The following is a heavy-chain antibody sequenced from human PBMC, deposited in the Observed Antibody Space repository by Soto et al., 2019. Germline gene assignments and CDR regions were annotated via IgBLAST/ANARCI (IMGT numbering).Heavy chain of an antibody. V-gene: IGHV2-5*02. CDR1: GFSLSTSGVG. J-gene: IGHJ4*02. Sequence: QITLKESGPTLVKPTQTLTLTCTFSGFSLSTSGVGVGWIRQPPGKALEWLALIYWDDDKRYSPSLKSRLTIPNETSKNQVVLTMTNMDPVDTATYYCAHSEDDYGDYGLFDYWGQGTLVTVSS. D-gene: IGHD4-17*01. CDR3: AHSEDDYGDYGLFDY. CDR2: IYWDDDK.